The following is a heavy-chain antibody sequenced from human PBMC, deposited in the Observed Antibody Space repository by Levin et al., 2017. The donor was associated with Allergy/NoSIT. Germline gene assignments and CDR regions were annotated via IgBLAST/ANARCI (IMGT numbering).Heavy chain of an antibody. J-gene: IGHJ6*02. V-gene: IGHV2-5*02. CDR3: AHRGGYYSGMDV. D-gene: IGHD3-16*01. Sequence: SGPTLVKPTQTLTLTCTFSGFSLSTSGVGVGWIRQPPVKALEWLALIYWDDDKRYSPSLKSRLTIIKDPSKNQVVLTMTNMDPVDTATYYCAHRGGYYSGMDVWGQGTTVTVSS. CDR2: IYWDDDK. CDR1: GFSLSTSGVG.